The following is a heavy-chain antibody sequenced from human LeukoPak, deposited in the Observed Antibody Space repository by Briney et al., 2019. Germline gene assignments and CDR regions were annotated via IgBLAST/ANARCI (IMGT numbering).Heavy chain of an antibody. CDR3: ARHDTAMATDYGMDV. V-gene: IGHV3-11*01. CDR1: GFTFRDYY. CDR2: ISSRGSTI. J-gene: IGHJ6*02. Sequence: KTGGSLRLSCAASGFTFRDYYMSWIRQAPGKGLEWVSYISSRGSTIYYADSVEGRFTISRDNAKNSLYLQMNSLRAEDTAVYYCARHDTAMATDYGMDVWGQGTTVTVSS. D-gene: IGHD5-18*01.